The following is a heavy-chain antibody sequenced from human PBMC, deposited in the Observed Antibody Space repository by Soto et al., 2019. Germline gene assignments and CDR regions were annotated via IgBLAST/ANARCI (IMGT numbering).Heavy chain of an antibody. CDR3: ARALGYDFWSGYSYYYYYGMDV. V-gene: IGHV4-34*01. J-gene: IGHJ6*02. D-gene: IGHD3-3*01. Sequence: LSLTCAVYGGSFSGYYWSWIRQPPGKGLEWIGEINHSGSTNYNPSLKSRVTISVDTSKNQFSLKLSSVTAADTAVYYCARALGYDFWSGYSYYYYYGMDVWGQGTTVTVSS. CDR2: INHSGST. CDR1: GGSFSGYY.